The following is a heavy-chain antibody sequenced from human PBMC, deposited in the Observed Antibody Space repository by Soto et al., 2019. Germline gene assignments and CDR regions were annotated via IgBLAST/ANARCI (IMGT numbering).Heavy chain of an antibody. CDR1: GYTFTSYA. Sequence: GASVKVSCKASGYTFTSYAMHWVRQTPGQRLEWMGWINAGNGNTKYSQKFQGRVTITRDTSASTAYMELSSLRSEDTAVYYCARVGRRGYSYGLFFYYFYYWGQGTLVTVSS. CDR3: ARVGRRGYSYGLFFYYFYY. J-gene: IGHJ4*02. V-gene: IGHV1-3*01. CDR2: INAGNGNT. D-gene: IGHD5-18*01.